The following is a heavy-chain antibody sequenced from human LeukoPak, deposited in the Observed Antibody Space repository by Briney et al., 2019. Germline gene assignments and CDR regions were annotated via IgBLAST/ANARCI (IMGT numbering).Heavy chain of an antibody. CDR3: ARTDYGDYVGAFDI. Sequence: SETLSLTCGVYNGSFTGYYWGWIRPPPGKVLEWIGSIYYSGSTYYNPSLKSRVTISGDTSKNQFSLKLSSVTAADTAVYYCARTDYGDYVGAFDIWGQGTMVTVSS. V-gene: IGHV4-39*01. J-gene: IGHJ3*02. CDR1: NGSFTGYY. D-gene: IGHD4-17*01. CDR2: IYYSGST.